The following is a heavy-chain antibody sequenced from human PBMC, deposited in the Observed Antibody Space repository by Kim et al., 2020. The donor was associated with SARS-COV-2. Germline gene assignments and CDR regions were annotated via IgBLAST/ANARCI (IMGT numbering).Heavy chain of an antibody. CDR2: IYYSGST. J-gene: IGHJ3*02. CDR3: ARDGRSYGDYADAFDI. Sequence: SETLSLTCTVSGGSISSGGYYWSWIRQHPGKGLEWIGYIYYSGSTYYNPSLKSRVTISVDTSKNQFSLKLSSVTAADTAVYYCARDGRSYGDYADAFDIWGQGTMVTVSS. CDR1: GGSISSGGYY. D-gene: IGHD4-17*01. V-gene: IGHV4-31*03.